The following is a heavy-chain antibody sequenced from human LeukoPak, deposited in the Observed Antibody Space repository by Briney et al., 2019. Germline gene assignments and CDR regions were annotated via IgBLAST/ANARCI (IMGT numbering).Heavy chain of an antibody. CDR1: GGSFSSYY. D-gene: IGHD6-19*01. Sequence: PSETLSLTCAVYGGSFSSYYWGWIRQPPGKGLEWIGSIYYSGSTYYNPSLKSRVTISVDTSKNQFSLKLSSVTAADTAVYYCARDNSSGWIIILDAFDIWGQGTMVTVSS. V-gene: IGHV4-39*02. CDR3: ARDNSSGWIIILDAFDI. CDR2: IYYSGST. J-gene: IGHJ3*02.